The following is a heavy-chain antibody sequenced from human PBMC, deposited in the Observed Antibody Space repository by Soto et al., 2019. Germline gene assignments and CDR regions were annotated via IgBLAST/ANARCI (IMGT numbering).Heavy chain of an antibody. V-gene: IGHV4-59*01. J-gene: IGHJ4*02. D-gene: IGHD4-17*01. Sequence: PSETLSLTCTVSGGSISSYYWSWIRQPPGKGLEWIGYIYYSGSTNYNPSLKSRVTISVDTSKNQFSLKLSSVTAADTAVYYCARFSRDYGELDYWGQGTLVTVSS. CDR2: IYYSGST. CDR1: GGSISSYY. CDR3: ARFSRDYGELDY.